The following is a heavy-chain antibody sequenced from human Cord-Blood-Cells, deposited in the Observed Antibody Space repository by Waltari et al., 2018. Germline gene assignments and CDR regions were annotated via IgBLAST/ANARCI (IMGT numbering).Heavy chain of an antibody. CDR3: AHYSVRIAARPFDY. CDR2: IYWDDDK. D-gene: IGHD6-6*01. J-gene: IGHJ4*02. Sequence: QITLKESGPTLVKPTQTLTLTCTFSGFSLSTSGVGVGWIRPPPGKALAWPALIYWDDDKRYSPSLKSRLTITKDTSKNQVVLTMTNMDPVDTATYYCAHYSVRIAARPFDYWGQGTLVTVSS. CDR1: GFSLSTSGVG. V-gene: IGHV2-5*02.